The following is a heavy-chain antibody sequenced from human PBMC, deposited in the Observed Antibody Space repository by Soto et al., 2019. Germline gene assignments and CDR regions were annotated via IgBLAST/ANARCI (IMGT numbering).Heavy chain of an antibody. Sequence: EVQLVESGGGLVQPGGSLRLSCAASGFTFSTYWIHWVRQAPGKGLVWVSRINSDGSSTNYADSVKGRFTISRDNAKNTLFLKMNSLGAEDTAVYYCARYRWGGGRDMDVWGQGTTVTVSS. J-gene: IGHJ6*02. CDR3: ARYRWGGGRDMDV. CDR1: GFTFSTYW. CDR2: INSDGSST. D-gene: IGHD3-10*01. V-gene: IGHV3-74*01.